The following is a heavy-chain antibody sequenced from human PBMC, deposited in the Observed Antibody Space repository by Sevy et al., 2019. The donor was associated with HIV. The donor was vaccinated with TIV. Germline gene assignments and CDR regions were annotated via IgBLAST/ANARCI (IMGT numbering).Heavy chain of an antibody. CDR1: GFTFSSYG. Sequence: GGSLRLSCAASGFTFSSYGMHWVRQAPGKGLEWVAVISYDGSNKYYADSVKGRFTISRDNSKNTLYLQMNSLRAEDTAVYYCAKDHGSGWYDYWAQGTLVTVSS. D-gene: IGHD6-19*01. CDR2: ISYDGSNK. J-gene: IGHJ4*02. CDR3: AKDHGSGWYDY. V-gene: IGHV3-30*18.